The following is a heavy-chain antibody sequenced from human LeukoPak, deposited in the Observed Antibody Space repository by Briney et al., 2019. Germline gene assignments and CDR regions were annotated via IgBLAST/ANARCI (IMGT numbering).Heavy chain of an antibody. J-gene: IGHJ4*02. Sequence: SETLSLTCAVYGGSFSGYYWSWIRQPPGKGPEWIGEINHSGSTNYNPSLKSRVTISVDTSKNQFSLKLSSVTAADTAVYYCARLPRGDYDSSVVDYWGQGTPVTVSS. D-gene: IGHD3-22*01. CDR2: INHSGST. V-gene: IGHV4-34*01. CDR3: ARLPRGDYDSSVVDY. CDR1: GGSFSGYY.